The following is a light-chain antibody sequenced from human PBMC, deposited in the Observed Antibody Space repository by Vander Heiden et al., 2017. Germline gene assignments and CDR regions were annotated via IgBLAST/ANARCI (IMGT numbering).Light chain of an antibody. Sequence: QSVLTQPPSVPAAPGQKVTTSCSRSSSNIGNNYVSWYQQLPGTAPKLLIYENNKRPSGIPDRFSGSKSGTSATLGITGLQTGDEADYYCGTWDSSLSAAVFGGGTKLTVL. J-gene: IGLJ2*01. CDR1: SSNIGNNY. CDR2: ENN. CDR3: GTWDSSLSAAV. V-gene: IGLV1-51*02.